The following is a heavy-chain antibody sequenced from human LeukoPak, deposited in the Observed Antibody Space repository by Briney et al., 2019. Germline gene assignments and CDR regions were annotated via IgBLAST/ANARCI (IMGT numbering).Heavy chain of an antibody. J-gene: IGHJ3*02. Sequence: GSLRLSCAASGFTFSSYWMSWVRQAPGKGLEWVANIKQDGSEKYYVDSVKGRFTISRDNAKNSLYLQMNSLRAEDTAGYYCARVESEVYAISAFDIWGQGTMVTVSS. V-gene: IGHV3-7*01. CDR2: IKQDGSEK. D-gene: IGHD2-8*01. CDR1: GFTFSSYW. CDR3: ARVESEVYAISAFDI.